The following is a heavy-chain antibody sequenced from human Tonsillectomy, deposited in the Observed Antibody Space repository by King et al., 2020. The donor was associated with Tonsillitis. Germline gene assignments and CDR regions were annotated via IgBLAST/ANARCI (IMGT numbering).Heavy chain of an antibody. J-gene: IGHJ4*02. CDR3: ARYVSGSFDY. D-gene: IGHD1-26*01. Sequence: QLQESGPGVVKPSETLSLTCTVSAGSISSGYHFWAWIRQPPGKGLEWIGYMYSSGTIFYNPSLNSRITISGGTSENRFSLTLSSVTAADTAVYFCARYVSGSFDYWGQGALVTVSS. V-gene: IGHV4-39*01. CDR2: MYSSGTI. CDR1: AGSISSGYHF.